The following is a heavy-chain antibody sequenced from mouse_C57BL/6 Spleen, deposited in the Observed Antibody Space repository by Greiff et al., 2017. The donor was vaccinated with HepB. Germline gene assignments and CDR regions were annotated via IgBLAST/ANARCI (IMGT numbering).Heavy chain of an antibody. CDR1: GYTFTSYW. J-gene: IGHJ1*03. CDR2: IDPSDSYT. V-gene: IGHV1-50*01. D-gene: IGHD1-1*01. Sequence: QVQLQQPGAELVKPGASVKLSCKASGYTFTSYWMQWVKQSPGQGLEWIGEIDPSDSYTNYNQKFKGKATLTVDTSSSTAYMQLSSLTSEDSAVYYCARWGGSSLYWYFDVWGTGTTVTVSS. CDR3: ARWGGSSLYWYFDV.